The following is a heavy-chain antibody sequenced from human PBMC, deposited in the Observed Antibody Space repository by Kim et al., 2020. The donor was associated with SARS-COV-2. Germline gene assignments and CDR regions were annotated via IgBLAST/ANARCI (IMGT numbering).Heavy chain of an antibody. D-gene: IGHD3-10*01. CDR3: SRGGIDYYGSGSVDY. Sequence: DSGKGRFTISRDNSKNTLYLQMNSLRAEYSAVYYCSRGGIDYYGSGSVDYWGQGTLVTVSS. J-gene: IGHJ4*02. V-gene: IGHV3-30*07.